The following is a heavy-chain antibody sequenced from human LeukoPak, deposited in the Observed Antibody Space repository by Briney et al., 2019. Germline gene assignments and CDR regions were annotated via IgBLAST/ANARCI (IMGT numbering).Heavy chain of an antibody. Sequence: GGSLRLSCAASGFTFSSYAMSWVRQAPGKGLEWVSVISGSGGSTYYADSVKGRFTISRDNSKNTLYLQMNSLRAEDTAVYYCAKDRLRDYGDQQRFDYWGQGTLVTVSS. J-gene: IGHJ4*02. D-gene: IGHD4-17*01. CDR2: ISGSGGST. CDR1: GFTFSSYA. CDR3: AKDRLRDYGDQQRFDY. V-gene: IGHV3-23*01.